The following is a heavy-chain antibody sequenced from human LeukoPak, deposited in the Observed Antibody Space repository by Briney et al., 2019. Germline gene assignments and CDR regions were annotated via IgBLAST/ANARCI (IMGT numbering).Heavy chain of an antibody. V-gene: IGHV3-23*01. CDR2: IKGVAAT. CDR3: ARASWVSTADAVW. D-gene: IGHD3-16*01. J-gene: IGHJ4*02. CDR1: GFSFSSYA. Sequence: GGSLRLSCAASGFSFSSYAMSWVRQAPARGMEWVSSIKGVAATFHADSVQGRFTLSRDLSRNTVFLQLNNLRVEDTAIYYCARASWVSTADAVWWGQGTLVTVSS.